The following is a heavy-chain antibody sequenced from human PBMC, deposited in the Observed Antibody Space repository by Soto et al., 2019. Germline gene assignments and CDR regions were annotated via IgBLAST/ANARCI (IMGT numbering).Heavy chain of an antibody. V-gene: IGHV3-30*18. CDR1: GFTFSSYG. CDR3: AKEYSGYDSAFDY. J-gene: IGHJ4*02. Sequence: GGSLRLSCAASGFTFSSYGMHWVRQAPGKGLEWVAVISYDGSNKYYADSVKGRFTISRDNSKNTLYLQMNSLRAEDTAVYYCAKEYSGYDSAFDYWGQGTLITVSS. D-gene: IGHD5-12*01. CDR2: ISYDGSNK.